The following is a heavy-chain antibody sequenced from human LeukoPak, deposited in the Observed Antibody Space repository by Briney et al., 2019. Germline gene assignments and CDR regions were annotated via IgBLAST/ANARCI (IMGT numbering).Heavy chain of an antibody. CDR1: GGSISSYY. CDR3: AREGIYGDYRH. V-gene: IGHV4-59*01. CDR2: IYYSGST. D-gene: IGHD4-17*01. Sequence: SETLSLTCTVSGGSISSYYWSWIRQPPGKGLEWIGYIYYSGSTNYNPSLKSRVTISVDTSKNQFSLKLSSVTAADTAVYYCAREGIYGDYRHWGQGTLVTVSS. J-gene: IGHJ4*02.